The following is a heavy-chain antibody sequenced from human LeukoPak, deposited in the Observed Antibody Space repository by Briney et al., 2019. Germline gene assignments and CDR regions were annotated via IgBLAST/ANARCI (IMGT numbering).Heavy chain of an antibody. Sequence: SETLSLTCTVSGGSISSYYWSWIRQPPGKGLEWIGYIYYRGSTNYNPSLKSRVTISVDTSKNQFSLKLSSVTAADTAVYYCARGIAVAGPFDYWGQGTLVTVSS. CDR3: ARGIAVAGPFDY. V-gene: IGHV4-59*01. CDR2: IYYRGST. CDR1: GGSISSYY. J-gene: IGHJ4*02. D-gene: IGHD6-19*01.